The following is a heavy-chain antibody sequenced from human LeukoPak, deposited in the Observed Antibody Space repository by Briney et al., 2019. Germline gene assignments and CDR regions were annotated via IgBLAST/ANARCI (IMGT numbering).Heavy chain of an antibody. CDR3: AREGLLAYCGGDCYSRAFDI. CDR2: IYSGGST. V-gene: IGHV3-53*01. Sequence: GGSLRLSCAASGFTVSSNYMSWVRQAPGKGLEWVSVIYSGGSTYYADSVKGRFTISRDNSKNTLYLQMNSLRAEDTAVYYCAREGLLAYCGGDCYSRAFDIWGQGTMVTVSS. D-gene: IGHD2-21*02. CDR1: GFTVSSNY. J-gene: IGHJ3*02.